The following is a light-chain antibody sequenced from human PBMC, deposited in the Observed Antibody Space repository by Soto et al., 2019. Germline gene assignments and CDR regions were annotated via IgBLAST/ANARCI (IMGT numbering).Light chain of an antibody. Sequence: QSVLTQPPSVSGAPGQRVTISCTGSSSNIGAGYDVHWYQQLPGTAPKLLIYGNSNRPSGVPDRFSGSKSGTSASLAIIGFRVGDEANYSCQSYARTLSAFYVFGPGTKVTVL. V-gene: IGLV1-40*01. CDR3: QSYARTLSAFYV. CDR2: GNS. J-gene: IGLJ1*01. CDR1: SSNIGAGYD.